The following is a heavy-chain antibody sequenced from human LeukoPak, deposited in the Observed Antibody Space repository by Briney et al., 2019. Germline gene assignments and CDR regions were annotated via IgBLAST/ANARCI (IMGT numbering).Heavy chain of an antibody. Sequence: GGSLRLSCAASGFTFSSYAMHWVRQAPGKGLEWVAVISDDGSNKYYADSVKGRFTISRDNSKNTLYLQMNSLRAEDTAVYYCARDLVRTPIVVVITSYYFDYWGQGTLVTVSS. D-gene: IGHD3-22*01. V-gene: IGHV3-30-3*01. CDR2: ISDDGSNK. CDR1: GFTFSSYA. CDR3: ARDLVRTPIVVVITSYYFDY. J-gene: IGHJ4*02.